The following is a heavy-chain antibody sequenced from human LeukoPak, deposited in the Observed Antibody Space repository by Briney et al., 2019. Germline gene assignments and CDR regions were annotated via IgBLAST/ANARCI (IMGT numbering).Heavy chain of an antibody. V-gene: IGHV3-21*01. CDR3: ARPPHLYYYDSSGYSPLGY. Sequence: GGSLRLSCAASGFTFSSYSMNWVRQAPGKGLEWVSSISSSSSYIYYADSVKGRFTISRDNAKNSLYLQMNSLRAKDTAVYYCARPPHLYYYDSSGYSPLGYWGQGTLVTVSS. J-gene: IGHJ4*02. D-gene: IGHD3-22*01. CDR2: ISSSSSYI. CDR1: GFTFSSYS.